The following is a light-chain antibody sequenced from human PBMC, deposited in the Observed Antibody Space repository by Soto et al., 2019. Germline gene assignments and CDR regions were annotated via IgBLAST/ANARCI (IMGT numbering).Light chain of an antibody. CDR3: QQSSTTPIT. CDR2: AAS. CDR1: QSINNY. J-gene: IGKJ5*01. V-gene: IGKV1-39*01. Sequence: DIQMTQSPSSLSASVGDRVTITRRASQSINNYLNWYQQKPGKAPNLLIYAASTLQSGVPPRFSGSGSGTDFTLTISSVAPDDLATYYCQQSSTTPITFGQGTRLEIK.